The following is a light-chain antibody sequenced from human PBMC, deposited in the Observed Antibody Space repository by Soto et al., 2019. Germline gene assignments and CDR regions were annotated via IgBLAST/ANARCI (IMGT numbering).Light chain of an antibody. V-gene: IGKV1-5*03. J-gene: IGKJ1*01. CDR3: QQYNNYGSWT. Sequence: DIQMTQSPSTLSASVGDRVTITCRASQSISGWLAWYQQNPGKAPKLLIYKASTFESGVPSRFSGSGSGTEFTLTISSLQPDDFATYYCQQYNNYGSWTFGQGTKVEIK. CDR1: QSISGW. CDR2: KAS.